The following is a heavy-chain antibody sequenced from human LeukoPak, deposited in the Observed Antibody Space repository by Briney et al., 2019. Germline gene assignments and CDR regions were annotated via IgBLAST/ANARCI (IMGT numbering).Heavy chain of an antibody. CDR1: GGSINSYY. Sequence: SETLSLTCTVSGGSINSYYWSWIRQPPGKGLEWIGYIYYSGSTNYNPSLKSRVTISVDTSKNQFSLKLNSVTAADTAVYYCAREPPYYYDSSGSEPSFDYWGQGTLVTVSS. D-gene: IGHD3-22*01. J-gene: IGHJ4*02. CDR2: IYYSGST. CDR3: AREPPYYYDSSGSEPSFDY. V-gene: IGHV4-59*01.